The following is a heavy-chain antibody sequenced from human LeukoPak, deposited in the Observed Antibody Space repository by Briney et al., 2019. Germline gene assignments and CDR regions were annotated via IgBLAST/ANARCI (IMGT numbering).Heavy chain of an antibody. J-gene: IGHJ4*02. Sequence: PSETLSLTCSVSGASVNSGRFYWTWIRQSPGKGLEWLGFVYSSGKTDYNPSLKSRLTMSADASQNQFSLTLTSVTRADTTIYYCSRVHVAATIFFDYWGQGALVTVSA. CDR1: GASVNSGRFY. D-gene: IGHD5-24*01. V-gene: IGHV4-61*01. CDR2: VYSSGKT. CDR3: SRVHVAATIFFDY.